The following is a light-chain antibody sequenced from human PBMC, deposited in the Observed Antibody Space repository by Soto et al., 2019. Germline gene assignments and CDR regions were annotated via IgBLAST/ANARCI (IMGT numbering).Light chain of an antibody. J-gene: IGKJ3*01. CDR2: GAS. CDR1: QSVTRSF. Sequence: EIVLTQSPGTLSLSPGERVTLSCRASQSVTRSFLAWYQQKPGQAPRLLIYGASSRATGIPDRFSGSGSGTDFTLTISRLEPEDVAVYYCQQYGSSPQAFGPGTKVDIK. CDR3: QQYGSSPQA. V-gene: IGKV3-20*01.